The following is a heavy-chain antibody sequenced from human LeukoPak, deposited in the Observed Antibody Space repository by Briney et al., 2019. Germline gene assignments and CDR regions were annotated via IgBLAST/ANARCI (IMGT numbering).Heavy chain of an antibody. CDR3: ASQLLWFGEFRV. J-gene: IGHJ4*02. CDR1: GFTFSSYA. CDR2: ISGSGGST. V-gene: IGHV3-23*01. Sequence: PGGSLRLSCAASGFTFSSYAISWVRQAPGKGLEWVSAISGSGGSTYYADSVKGRFTISRDNSKNTLYLQMNSLRAEDTAVYYCASQLLWFGEFRVWGQGTLVTVSS. D-gene: IGHD3-10*01.